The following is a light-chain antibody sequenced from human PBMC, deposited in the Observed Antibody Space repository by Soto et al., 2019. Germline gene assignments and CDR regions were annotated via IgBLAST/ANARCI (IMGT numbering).Light chain of an antibody. J-gene: IGKJ1*01. Sequence: EIVLTQSPGTLSLSPGERATLSCRASQSVPKNYLAWYQQKPGQAPRLLIYGPSSRATGIPDRFSGSGSGTDFTLSISRLEPEDFAVYYCHQYATSPKTFGQGTKVEIK. CDR1: QSVPKNY. CDR3: HQYATSPKT. V-gene: IGKV3-20*01. CDR2: GPS.